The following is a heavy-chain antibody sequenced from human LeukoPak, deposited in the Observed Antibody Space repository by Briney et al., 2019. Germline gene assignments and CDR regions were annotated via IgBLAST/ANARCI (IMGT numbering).Heavy chain of an antibody. V-gene: IGHV4-39*01. CDR1: VGSISGISYY. CDR3: ALIRGYCRT. D-gene: IGHD2-15*01. CDR2: IYYRGST. Sequence: PSQTLSLTRTVSVGSISGISYYWGWIRQPPGKGGEWIGSIYYRGSTYYDPTLKSRVSVSVDTSKNQFSLKLSPVTAADTAVYYCALIRGYCRTWGQGTLVTVSS. J-gene: IGHJ5*02.